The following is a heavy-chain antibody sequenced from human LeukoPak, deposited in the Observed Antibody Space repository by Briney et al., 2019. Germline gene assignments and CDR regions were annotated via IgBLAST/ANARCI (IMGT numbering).Heavy chain of an antibody. CDR3: ARVNTVVRGLIMGFYYYYMDV. V-gene: IGHV4-39*07. J-gene: IGHJ6*03. CDR1: GGSMRNSTFY. D-gene: IGHD3-10*01. CDR2: IYYSGTT. Sequence: SETLSLTCSVSGGSMRNSTFYWGWVRQPPGKGLEWIGTIYYSGTTYYNPSLKSRVTISVDTSKNRFSLNLNSVTAADTAMYYCARVNTVVRGLIMGFYYYYMDVWGKGTTVTVSS.